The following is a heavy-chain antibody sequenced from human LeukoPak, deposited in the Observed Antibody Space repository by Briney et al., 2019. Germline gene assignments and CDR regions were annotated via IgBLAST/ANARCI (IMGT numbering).Heavy chain of an antibody. CDR1: GGSTSSYY. Sequence: SETLSLTCPVSGGSTSSYYWSWIRQPAGKWLEWIGRIYTSGSTNYNPSLKSRVTMSVDTSKNQFSLKLTSVTAADTAVYYCARDRYGSGSYYKSWFDPWGQGTLVTVSS. D-gene: IGHD3-10*01. V-gene: IGHV4-4*07. CDR2: IYTSGST. J-gene: IGHJ5*02. CDR3: ARDRYGSGSYYKSWFDP.